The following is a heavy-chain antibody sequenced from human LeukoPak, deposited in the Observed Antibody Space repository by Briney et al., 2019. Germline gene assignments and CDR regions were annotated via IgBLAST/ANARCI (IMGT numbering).Heavy chain of an antibody. Sequence: PSETLSLTCAVYGGSFSGYYWSWIRQPPGKGLEWIGEINHSGSTNYNPSLKSRVTISVDTSKNQFSLKLSSVTAADTAVYYCASVTTGLYFDYWGQGTLVTVSS. V-gene: IGHV4-34*01. CDR2: INHSGST. CDR3: ASVTTGLYFDY. CDR1: GGSFSGYY. D-gene: IGHD4-17*01. J-gene: IGHJ4*02.